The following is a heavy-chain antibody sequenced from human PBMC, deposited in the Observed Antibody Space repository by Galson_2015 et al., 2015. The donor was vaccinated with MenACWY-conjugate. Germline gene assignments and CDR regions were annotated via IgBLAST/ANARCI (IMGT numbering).Heavy chain of an antibody. CDR1: VGSIRSYY. CDR3: ARGVNLSTLAGY. J-gene: IGHJ4*02. V-gene: IGHV4-59*01. D-gene: IGHD1-1*01. Sequence: SEPLSLTCPVSVGSIRSYYWTWIRQPPGKGLEWIGYMYYSGSADYNPSLKSRVTISVDTSKNQFFLKLSSVTAADTAVYYCARGVNLSTLAGYWGQGTLVTVSS. CDR2: MYYSGSA.